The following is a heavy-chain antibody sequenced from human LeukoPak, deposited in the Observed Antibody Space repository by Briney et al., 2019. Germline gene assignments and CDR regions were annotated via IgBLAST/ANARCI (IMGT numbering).Heavy chain of an antibody. V-gene: IGHV4-34*01. J-gene: IGHJ5*02. D-gene: IGHD5-24*01. CDR1: GGSCDDYY. CDR3: ARGRDRSKAGDL. CDR2: VHPHGIL. Sequence: SETLSLTCAVYGGSCDDYYCSWIRQPPGKGLEWIGEVHPHGILYYNSSLLSRVTISINTSKTQFSLRLTSVTASDTAFYYCARGRDRSKAGDLWGQGSLVTVSS.